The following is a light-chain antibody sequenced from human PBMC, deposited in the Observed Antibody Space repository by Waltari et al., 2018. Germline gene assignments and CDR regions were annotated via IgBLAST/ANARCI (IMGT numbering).Light chain of an antibody. CDR2: KAS. J-gene: IGKJ1*01. Sequence: DIKMTQSPSTLSASVGDRVTITCRASQSISSWLAWYQQKPGKAPKLLIYKASSLERGVPSRFSGSGSGTEFTLTISSLQPDDFATYYCQQYNGYSGTFGQGTKVEIK. CDR1: QSISSW. CDR3: QQYNGYSGT. V-gene: IGKV1-5*03.